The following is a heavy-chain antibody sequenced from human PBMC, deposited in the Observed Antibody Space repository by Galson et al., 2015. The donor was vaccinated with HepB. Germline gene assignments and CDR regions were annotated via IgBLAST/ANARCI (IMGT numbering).Heavy chain of an antibody. D-gene: IGHD3-10*01. J-gene: IGHJ6*02. CDR3: ARAEGYYGSGNQLYGMDV. CDR2: IYYSGST. CDR1: GGSISSYY. Sequence: QVQLQESGPGLVKPSETLSLTCTVSGGSISSYYWSWIRQPPGKGLEWIGYIYYSGSTNYNPSLKSRVTISVDTSKNQFSLKLSSVTAADTAVYYCARAEGYYGSGNQLYGMDVWGQGTTVTVSS. V-gene: IGHV4-59*01.